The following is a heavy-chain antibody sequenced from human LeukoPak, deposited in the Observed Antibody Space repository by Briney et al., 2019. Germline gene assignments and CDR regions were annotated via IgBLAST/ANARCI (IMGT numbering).Heavy chain of an antibody. J-gene: IGHJ4*02. D-gene: IGHD6-6*01. Sequence: PGGSLRLSCAASGFTFSSNGMHWVRQAPGKGLEWVAFIRYDGSVKYYGDSVKGRFTISRDNSKNTLYLQMNSLRAEDTAVHYCARSEYSTSPFDYWGQGTLVTVSS. CDR3: ARSEYSTSPFDY. V-gene: IGHV3-30*02. CDR1: GFTFSSNG. CDR2: IRYDGSVK.